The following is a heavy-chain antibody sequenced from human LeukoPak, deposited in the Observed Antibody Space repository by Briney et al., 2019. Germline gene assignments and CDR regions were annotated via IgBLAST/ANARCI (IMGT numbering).Heavy chain of an antibody. Sequence: PSETLSLTCTVSGGSISSYYWSWIRQPAGKGLEWIGRIYTSGSTNYNPSLKSRVTMSVDTSKNRFSLKLSSVTAADTAVYYCAGTNGVTPNAGGYYYGMDVWGKGTTVTVSS. D-gene: IGHD7-27*01. CDR3: AGTNGVTPNAGGYYYGMDV. CDR2: IYTSGST. V-gene: IGHV4-4*07. CDR1: GGSISSYY. J-gene: IGHJ6*04.